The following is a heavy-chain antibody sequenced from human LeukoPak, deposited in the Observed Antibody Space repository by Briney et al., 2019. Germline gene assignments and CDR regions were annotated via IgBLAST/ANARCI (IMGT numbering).Heavy chain of an antibody. J-gene: IGHJ4*02. D-gene: IGHD5-18*01. V-gene: IGHV4-59*01. Sequence: SETLSLTCTVSGGSISSYYWSWLRQPPGKGLEWIGYIYYSGSTNYNPSLKSRVTISVDTSKNQFSLKLSSVTAADTAVYYCARDHSYGYFDYWGQGTLATVSS. CDR1: GGSISSYY. CDR3: ARDHSYGYFDY. CDR2: IYYSGST.